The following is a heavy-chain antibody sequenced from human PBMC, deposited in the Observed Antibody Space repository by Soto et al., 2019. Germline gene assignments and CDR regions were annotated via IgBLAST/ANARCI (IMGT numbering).Heavy chain of an antibody. Sequence: GSLRLSCAASGFTVSSNYMSWVRQAPGKGLEWVSVIYSGGSTYYADSVKGRFTISRDNSKNTLYLQMNSLRAEDTAVYYCARDWNHDYYYGMDVWGQGTTVTVSS. J-gene: IGHJ6*02. CDR3: ARDWNHDYYYGMDV. CDR2: IYSGGST. D-gene: IGHD1-1*01. V-gene: IGHV3-53*01. CDR1: GFTVSSNY.